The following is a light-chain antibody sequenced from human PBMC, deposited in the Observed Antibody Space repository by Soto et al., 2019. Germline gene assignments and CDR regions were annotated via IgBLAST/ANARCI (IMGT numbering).Light chain of an antibody. J-gene: IGKJ4*01. CDR1: QTGRNND. CDR2: DAS. Sequence: EFVLTQSPGTLSLSPGERATLSCRASQTGRNNDLAWYQQKPGQAPRLLIYDASSRATGTPDRFSGGGSGTDFTLTISRLEPEDFAVYYCLQFSSYPLTFGGGTKVEIK. V-gene: IGKV3-20*01. CDR3: LQFSSYPLT.